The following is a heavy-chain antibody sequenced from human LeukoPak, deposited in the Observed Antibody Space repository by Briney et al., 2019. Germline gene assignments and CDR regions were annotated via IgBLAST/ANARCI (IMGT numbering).Heavy chain of an antibody. D-gene: IGHD1-26*01. CDR3: ARVVNRGIVGATLFDY. V-gene: IGHV4-39*07. J-gene: IGHJ4*02. CDR1: GGSISSSSYY. CDR2: IYYSGST. Sequence: SETLSLTCTVSGGSISSSSYYWGWIRQPPGKGLEWIGSIYYSGSTYYNPSLKSRVTISVDTSKNQFSLKLSSVTAADTAVYYCARVVNRGIVGATLFDYWGQGTLVTVSS.